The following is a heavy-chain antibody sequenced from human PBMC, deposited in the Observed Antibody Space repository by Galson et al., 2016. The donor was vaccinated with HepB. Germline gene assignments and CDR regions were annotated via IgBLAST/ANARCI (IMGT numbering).Heavy chain of an antibody. CDR1: GFTFSSYA. V-gene: IGHV3-30*04. CDR2: ISYDGSNK. CDR3: ARDSYSFDY. Sequence: SLRLSCAASGFTFSSYAMHWVRQAPGKGLEWVAAISYDGSNKHYADSVKGRFTISRDNSKNTLYVQMNSLRTEDTAVYYSARDSYSFDYWGQGTLVTVSS. J-gene: IGHJ4*02.